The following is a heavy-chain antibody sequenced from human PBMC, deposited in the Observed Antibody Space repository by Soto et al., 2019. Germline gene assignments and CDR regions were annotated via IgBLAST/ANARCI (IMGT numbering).Heavy chain of an antibody. V-gene: IGHV3-30-3*01. D-gene: IGHD4-4*01. J-gene: IGHJ4*02. CDR2: ISYDGSNK. CDR3: ARDRDYIEYYFDY. CDR1: GFTFSSYA. Sequence: QVQLVESGGGVVQPGRSLRLSCAASGFTFSSYAMHWVRQAPGKGLEWVAVISYDGSNKYYADSVKGRFTISRDNSKNTLYLQMNSLRAEDTAVYYCARDRDYIEYYFDYWGQGTLVTVSS.